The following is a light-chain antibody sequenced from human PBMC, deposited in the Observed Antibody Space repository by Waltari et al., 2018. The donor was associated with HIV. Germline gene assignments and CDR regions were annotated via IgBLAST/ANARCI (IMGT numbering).Light chain of an antibody. J-gene: IGLJ2*01. CDR2: SDN. V-gene: IGLV1-44*01. CDR1: SSNIGSNA. Sequence: QSVLTQPPSASGTPGQRVTISCSGSSSNIGSNAVNWFQHLSGTAPRLRIHSDNQRPSGVPDRVSGSKSGTSASLAITGLQSEDEAVYYCASWDDSLSALLFGGGTRLTVL. CDR3: ASWDDSLSALL.